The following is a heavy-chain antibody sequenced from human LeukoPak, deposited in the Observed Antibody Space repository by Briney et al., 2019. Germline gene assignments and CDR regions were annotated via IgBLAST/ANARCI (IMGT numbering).Heavy chain of an antibody. V-gene: IGHV1-69*05. J-gene: IGHJ6*03. CDR2: IIPIFGTA. Sequence: SVKVSCKASGGTFSSYAISWVRQAPGQGLEWMGGIIPIFGTANYAQKFQGRVTITTDESTSTAYMELSSLRSEDTAVYYCARVGYDYVWGSYRSHYYYYMDVWGKGTTVTVSS. CDR3: ARVGYDYVWGSYRSHYYYYMDV. CDR1: GGTFSSYA. D-gene: IGHD3-16*02.